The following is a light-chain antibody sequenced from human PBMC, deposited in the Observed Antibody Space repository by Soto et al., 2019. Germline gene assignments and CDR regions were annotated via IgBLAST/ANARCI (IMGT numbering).Light chain of an antibody. CDR2: GTF. Sequence: AIQMTQSPSSLSASVGDRVTITCRASQDIRTELGWYQQKPGKAPRLPIYGTFSLQSGVPSRFSGSGSGTDFTLTISSLQPDDFATYYCLQDFKYPRTFGQGTKVEVK. V-gene: IGKV1-6*01. CDR3: LQDFKYPRT. J-gene: IGKJ1*01. CDR1: QDIRTE.